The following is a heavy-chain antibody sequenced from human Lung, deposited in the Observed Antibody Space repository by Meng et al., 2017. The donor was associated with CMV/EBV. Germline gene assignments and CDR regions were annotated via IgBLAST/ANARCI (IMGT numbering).Heavy chain of an antibody. CDR3: AKADGYRYGNYYYYGMDV. D-gene: IGHD5-18*01. CDR1: GFTFSSYG. V-gene: IGHV3-30*02. CDR2: IRYDGKNK. J-gene: IGHJ6*02. Sequence: GESLKISCAASGFTFSSYGTHWVRQAPGKGLEWVAFIRYDGKNKYYADSVKGRFTISRDNSKNTLYLQMNSLRAEDTAVYYCAKADGYRYGNYYYYGMDVWXQGPXVTV.